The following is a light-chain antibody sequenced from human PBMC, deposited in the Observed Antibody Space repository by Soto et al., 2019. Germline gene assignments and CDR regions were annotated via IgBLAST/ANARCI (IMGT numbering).Light chain of an antibody. CDR1: KSVLYSSNNKNY. V-gene: IGKV4-1*01. CDR3: QQYYNTPPT. CDR2: WAS. J-gene: IGKJ4*01. Sequence: DSVKTPSPASVAVALGERVTINCHPRKSVLYSSNNKNYLAWYQQKPGQPAKLLIYWASTRESGVPDRFSGRGSRTDFTLTISSLQAEDVAVDYCQQYYNTPPTVGGATTV.